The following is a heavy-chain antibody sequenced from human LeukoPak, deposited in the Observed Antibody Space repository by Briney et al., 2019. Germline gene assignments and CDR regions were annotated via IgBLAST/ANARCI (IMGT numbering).Heavy chain of an antibody. Sequence: GGSLRLSCAASGFNVSSNYMSWVRQAPGQGLAWVSVIYSGGSTYYADSVKGRFTISRDNSKNTLYLQMNSLRAEDTAVYYCAREYYYDSSGLHDAFDIWGQGTMVTVSS. D-gene: IGHD3-22*01. V-gene: IGHV3-53*01. CDR2: IYSGGST. J-gene: IGHJ3*02. CDR3: AREYYYDSSGLHDAFDI. CDR1: GFNVSSNY.